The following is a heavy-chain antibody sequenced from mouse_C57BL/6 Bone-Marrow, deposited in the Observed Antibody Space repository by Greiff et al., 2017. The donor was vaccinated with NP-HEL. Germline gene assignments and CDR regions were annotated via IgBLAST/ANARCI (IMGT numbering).Heavy chain of an antibody. D-gene: IGHD2-4*01. CDR1: GYTFTTYP. Sequence: VQLQESGAELVKPGASVKMSCKASGYTFTTYPIEWMKQNHGKSLEWIGNFHPYNDDTKYNEKFKGKATLTVEKSSSTVYLERSRLTSRDSAVYYCATGDYLYYPMDYCGQGTSVTVSS. CDR3: ATGDYLYYPMDY. CDR2: FHPYNDDT. J-gene: IGHJ4*01. V-gene: IGHV1-47*01.